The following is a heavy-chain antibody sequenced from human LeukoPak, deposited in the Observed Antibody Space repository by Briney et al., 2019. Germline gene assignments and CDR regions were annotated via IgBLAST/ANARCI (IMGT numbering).Heavy chain of an antibody. D-gene: IGHD3-22*01. V-gene: IGHV3-53*01. CDR3: ARGGENSEYYSHFFAH. CDR2: MHAKENT. CDR1: EFSVITHY. Sequence: PGGSLRLSCEASEFSVITHYMSWVRQAPGRGLEWVSVMHAKENTYYAKSVKGRFTISRDTSKNTVYLQMTSLREEDTAIYYCARGGENSEYYSHFFAHWGQGTPVTVSP. J-gene: IGHJ4*02.